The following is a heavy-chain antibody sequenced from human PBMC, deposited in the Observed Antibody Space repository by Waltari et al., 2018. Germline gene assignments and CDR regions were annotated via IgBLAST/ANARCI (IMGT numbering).Heavy chain of an antibody. Sequence: QVQLVQSGAEVKKPGSSVKVSCKASGGTFSSYAISWVRQAPGQGLEWMGGIIPILGKANYAQKFQGRVTITADKSTSTAYMELSSLRSEDTAVYYCARRNCTNGVCYTGWFDPWGQGTLVTVSS. CDR2: IIPILGKA. CDR1: GGTFSSYA. J-gene: IGHJ5*02. D-gene: IGHD2-8*01. CDR3: ARRNCTNGVCYTGWFDP. V-gene: IGHV1-69*10.